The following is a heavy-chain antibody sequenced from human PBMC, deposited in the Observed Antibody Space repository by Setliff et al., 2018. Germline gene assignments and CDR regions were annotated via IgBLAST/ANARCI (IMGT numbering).Heavy chain of an antibody. D-gene: IGHD7-27*01. V-gene: IGHV4-38-2*01. CDR2: IYYRGST. Sequence: SETLSLTCAVSGYSISSGYNWGWIRQPPGKGLEWIGSIYYRGSTSYNSSLKSRVSISVDTSKNQFSLNLNAVTAADTAVYYCAALTGDRGVDYWGQGRLVTVSS. CDR1: GYSISSGYN. CDR3: AALTGDRGVDY. J-gene: IGHJ4*02.